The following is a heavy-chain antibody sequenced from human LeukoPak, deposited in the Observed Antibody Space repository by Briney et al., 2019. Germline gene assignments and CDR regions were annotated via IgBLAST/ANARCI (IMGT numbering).Heavy chain of an antibody. J-gene: IGHJ4*02. CDR2: ISYDGSNK. V-gene: IGHV3-30*18. D-gene: IGHD3-22*01. Sequence: GGSLRLSCAASGFTFSSYGMHWVRQAPGKGLEWVAVISYDGSNKYYADSVKGRFTISRDNSKNTLYLQMNSLRAEDTAVYYCAKQPPYDYYASSGYYSDYWGQGTLVTVSS. CDR3: AKQPPYDYYASSGYYSDY. CDR1: GFTFSSYG.